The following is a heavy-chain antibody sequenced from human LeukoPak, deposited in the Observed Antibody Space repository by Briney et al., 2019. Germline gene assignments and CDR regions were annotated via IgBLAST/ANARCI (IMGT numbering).Heavy chain of an antibody. V-gene: IGHV3-23*01. J-gene: IGHJ5*02. Sequence: GGSLRLSCAASGFTFSSYAMSWVRQAPGKGLEWVSGISGSGGNTYYADSVKGRFTISRDNSKNTLYLQMNSLRVEDTAVYYCAAYCTSATCFIDHWGQGTLVTVSS. CDR1: GFTFSSYA. CDR3: AAYCTSATCFIDH. CDR2: ISGSGGNT. D-gene: IGHD2-2*01.